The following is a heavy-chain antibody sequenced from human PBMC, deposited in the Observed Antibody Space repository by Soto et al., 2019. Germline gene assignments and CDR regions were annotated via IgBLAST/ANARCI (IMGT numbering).Heavy chain of an antibody. D-gene: IGHD3-9*01. CDR1: GGSLSSFY. V-gene: IGHV4-59*01. J-gene: IGHJ5*02. CDR2: IYHSGST. CDR3: ARGWGGPYYFDT. Sequence: PSETLSLTCTVSGGSLSSFYWVWIRQTPGKELEWIGQIYHSGSTIYNPSLESRVTILVDSSKNHVSLDLTSLTAADTAVYYCARGWGGPYYFDTWGQGALVNVSS.